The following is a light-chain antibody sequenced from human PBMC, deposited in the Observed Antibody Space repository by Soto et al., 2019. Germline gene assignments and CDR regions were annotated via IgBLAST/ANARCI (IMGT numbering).Light chain of an antibody. J-gene: IGKJ5*01. Sequence: EMVLTQFPGTLSLSPGERATLSCMASQSVSSTYLAWYQQRPGQAPRLLLYGASSRASGIPDRFGGSGSGTDFTLTISRLEPEDFAVYYCQQYGSSPTTFGGGTRLEIK. CDR2: GAS. V-gene: IGKV3-20*01. CDR1: QSVSSTY. CDR3: QQYGSSPTT.